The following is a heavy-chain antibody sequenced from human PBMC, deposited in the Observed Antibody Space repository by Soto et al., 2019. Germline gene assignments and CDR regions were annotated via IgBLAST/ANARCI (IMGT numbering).Heavy chain of an antibody. CDR3: ARDHPHSYGVYYFDD. Sequence: SETLSLTCTVSGGSISSDRYYWGWIRQAPGKGLEWIAYISYSGSTHYNPSLQSRVTISVDTSKNQVSLKVNSVTAADTAVYYCARDHPHSYGVYYFDDWGQGTPVTVSS. CDR1: GGSISSDRYY. J-gene: IGHJ4*02. D-gene: IGHD5-18*01. V-gene: IGHV4-61*01. CDR2: ISYSGST.